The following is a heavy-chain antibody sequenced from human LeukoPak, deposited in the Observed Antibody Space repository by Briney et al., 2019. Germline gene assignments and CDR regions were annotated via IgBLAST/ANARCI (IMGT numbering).Heavy chain of an antibody. V-gene: IGHV3-30*04. CDR2: ISYDGSNK. J-gene: IGHJ4*02. Sequence: QPGRSLRLSCAASGFPFSSYAMHWVRQAPGKGLEWVAVISYDGSNKYYADSVKGRFTISRDNSKNTLYLQMTSLRADDTAVYHCARGPDPLLGYCSGGSCYFFDYWGQGTLVTVSS. CDR1: GFPFSSYA. D-gene: IGHD2-15*01. CDR3: ARGPDPLLGYCSGGSCYFFDY.